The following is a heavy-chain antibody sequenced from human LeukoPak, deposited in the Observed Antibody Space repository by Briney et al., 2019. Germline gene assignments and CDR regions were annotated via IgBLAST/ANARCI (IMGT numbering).Heavy chain of an antibody. CDR1: GFTFSTYS. CDR2: ISPDSNYK. V-gene: IGHV3-21*01. Sequence: GGSLRLSCAASGFTFSTYSMNWLRLAPGKGLEWVSSISPDSNYKYYVDSVKGRFTISRDNSKNTLYLQMNSLRAEDTAVYYCAKGSRWNEGLPGYWGQGTLVTVSS. J-gene: IGHJ4*02. D-gene: IGHD1-1*01. CDR3: AKGSRWNEGLPGY.